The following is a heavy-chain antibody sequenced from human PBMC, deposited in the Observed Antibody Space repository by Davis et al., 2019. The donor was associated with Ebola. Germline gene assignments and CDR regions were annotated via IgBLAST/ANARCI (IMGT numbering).Heavy chain of an antibody. J-gene: IGHJ5*02. Sequence: AASVTVSCKASGGTFSSYAISWVRQAPGQGLEWMGGIIPIFGTANYAQKFQGRVTITADESTSTAYMELSSLRSEDTAVYYCARGITMIEVGWFDPWGQGTLVTVSS. CDR3: ARGITMIEVGWFDP. D-gene: IGHD3-22*01. CDR2: IIPIFGTA. CDR1: GGTFSSYA. V-gene: IGHV1-69*13.